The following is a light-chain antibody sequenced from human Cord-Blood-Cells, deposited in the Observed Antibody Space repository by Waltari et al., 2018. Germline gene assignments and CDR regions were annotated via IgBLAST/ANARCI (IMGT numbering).Light chain of an antibody. CDR1: SLRSYY. Sequence: SSQLTQDPAVSVALGQTVRITCQGDSLRSYYASWYQQKPGQAPVLVIYGKDKRPSGIQDRFSCASSGNTASLTITGAHAEDEADYCCNSRDSSGNHLVFGGGTKLTVL. J-gene: IGLJ2*01. CDR2: GKD. CDR3: NSRDSSGNHLV. V-gene: IGLV3-19*01.